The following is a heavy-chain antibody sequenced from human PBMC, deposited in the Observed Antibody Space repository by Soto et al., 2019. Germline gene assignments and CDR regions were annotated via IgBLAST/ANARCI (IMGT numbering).Heavy chain of an antibody. V-gene: IGHV4-59*02. CDR2: VYYSGST. Sequence: PSETLSLTGTVFGGSVSSNDCSWIRQSPWRGLEWIAYVYYSGSTNYNPSFKSRVTISADTSKNQFSLKLNSVTDADTAVYYCAWSPYSDYFQYLGRGTLVTVSS. CDR1: GGSVSSND. D-gene: IGHD2-15*01. J-gene: IGHJ1*01. CDR3: AWSPYSDYFQY.